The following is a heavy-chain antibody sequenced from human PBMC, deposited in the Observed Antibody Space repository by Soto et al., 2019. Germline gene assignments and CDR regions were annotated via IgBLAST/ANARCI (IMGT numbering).Heavy chain of an antibody. D-gene: IGHD3-3*01. V-gene: IGHV3-53*01. Sequence: GGFLRLSCAASGFTVSSNYMSWVRQAPGKGLEWVSVIYSGGSTYYADSVKGRFTISRDNSKNTLYLQMNSLRAEDTAVYYCARDHTIFGVVTSYYYGMDVWGQGTTVTVSS. CDR2: IYSGGST. J-gene: IGHJ6*02. CDR1: GFTVSSNY. CDR3: ARDHTIFGVVTSYYYGMDV.